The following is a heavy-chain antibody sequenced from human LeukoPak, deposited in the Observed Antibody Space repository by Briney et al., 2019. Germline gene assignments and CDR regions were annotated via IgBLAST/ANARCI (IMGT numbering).Heavy chain of an antibody. V-gene: IGHV3-49*03. D-gene: IGHD2-21*02. CDR1: GFTFGDYA. J-gene: IGHJ4*02. CDR3: TRYPTFYCGGDCAYYFDY. Sequence: PGGSLRLSCTASGFTFGDYAMIWFRQAPGKGLEWVSFIRSKAYGGTTEYAASVKGRFTISRDDFKSIAHLQMNSLKTEDTAVYYCTRYPTFYCGGDCAYYFDYWGQGTLVTVSS. CDR2: IRSKAYGGTT.